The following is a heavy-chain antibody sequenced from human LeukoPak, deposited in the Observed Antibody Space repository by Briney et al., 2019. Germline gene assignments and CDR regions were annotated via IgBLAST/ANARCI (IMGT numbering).Heavy chain of an antibody. CDR2: INHSGST. CDR1: VGSFSGYY. CDR3: ARGDSSSSPGWFDP. Sequence: SETLSLTCAVYVGSFSGYYWSWMPQPPGKGVECRGEINHSGSTNYNPSLTSRVTIPVHTSKHEFSLKRSSVTGAATAVYYCARGDSSSSPGWFDPWGQGTLVTVSS. V-gene: IGHV4-34*01. D-gene: IGHD6-6*01. J-gene: IGHJ5*02.